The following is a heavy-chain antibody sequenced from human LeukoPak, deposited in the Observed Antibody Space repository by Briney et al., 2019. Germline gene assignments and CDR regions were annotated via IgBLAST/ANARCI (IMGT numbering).Heavy chain of an antibody. V-gene: IGHV3-74*01. CDR1: GFIFSSHW. Sequence: PGGSLRFSCAGSGFIFSSHWMHWVRQPPGKGLVWVSRISNDGSTTPYADSVKGRFTISRDNAKNTLYLQMNSLRAEDTAVYYCARETAASGGIFFDSWGQGTLVTVSS. J-gene: IGHJ4*02. D-gene: IGHD3-10*01. CDR2: ISNDGSTT. CDR3: ARETAASGGIFFDS.